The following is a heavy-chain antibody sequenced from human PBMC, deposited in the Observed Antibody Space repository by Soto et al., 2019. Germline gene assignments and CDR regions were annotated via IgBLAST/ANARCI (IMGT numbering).Heavy chain of an antibody. CDR1: GYGFTGYY. CDR3: GKGLSWDVGVFY. Sequence: QVKRVQSGAEVKKSGASVKISCKASGYGFTGYYSHWVRQAPGQGCEWMGEISTNSGGTKYAQKFKGRVTMTRDTSITTVYMDLSNLSPDDTAVYYCGKGLSWDVGVFYWGQGTLVTVYS. V-gene: IGHV1-2*02. D-gene: IGHD1-26*01. CDR2: ISTNSGGT. J-gene: IGHJ4*02.